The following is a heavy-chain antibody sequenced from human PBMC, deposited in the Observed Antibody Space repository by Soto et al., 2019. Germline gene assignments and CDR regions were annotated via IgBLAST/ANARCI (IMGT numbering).Heavy chain of an antibody. CDR3: TKGVRELWTGIFDH. V-gene: IGHV3-9*01. CDR1: GFNFDDYA. Sequence: EVQLAESGGELVQPGRSLRLSCEASGFNFDDYAMHWVRQAPGKGLEWVSGISRNGGSIGYVEAVRGRFTISRDNAKRSLALQMNSLAAEDTALYYCTKGVRELWTGIFDHGGQGSLVTVSS. D-gene: IGHD1-1*01. J-gene: IGHJ5*02. CDR2: ISRNGGSI.